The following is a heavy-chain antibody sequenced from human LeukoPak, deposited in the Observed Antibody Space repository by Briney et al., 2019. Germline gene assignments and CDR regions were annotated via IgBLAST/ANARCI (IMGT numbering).Heavy chain of an antibody. CDR3: ARDEGYCTNDVCLATIGHFDY. J-gene: IGHJ4*02. CDR2: INPNSGGT. Sequence: GASVKVSCKASGYTFTGYYMHWVRQAPGQGLEWMGWINPNSGGTNYAQKFQGRVTMTRDTSISTAYMKLSRLRSDDTAVYYCARDEGYCTNDVCLATIGHFDYWGQGTLVTVSS. D-gene: IGHD2-8*01. V-gene: IGHV1-2*02. CDR1: GYTFTGYY.